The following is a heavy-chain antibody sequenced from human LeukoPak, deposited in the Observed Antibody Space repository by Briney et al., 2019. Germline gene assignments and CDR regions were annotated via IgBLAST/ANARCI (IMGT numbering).Heavy chain of an antibody. J-gene: IGHJ1*01. CDR1: GGSIGSYY. D-gene: IGHD2-21*02. CDR2: IYTSGST. V-gene: IGHV4-4*07. Sequence: SETLSLTCTVSGGSIGSYYWSWIRQPAGKGLEWIGRIYTSGSTNYNPSLKSRVTMSIDTSKYQFSLKLSSVTAADTAVDYCARAESCAGDCYSEGIYFQHCGQGTEPTASS. CDR3: ARAESCAGDCYSEGIYFQH.